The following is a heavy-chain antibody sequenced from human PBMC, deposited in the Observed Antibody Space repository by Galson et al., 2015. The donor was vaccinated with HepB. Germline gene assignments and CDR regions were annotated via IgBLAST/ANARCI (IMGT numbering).Heavy chain of an antibody. V-gene: IGHV1-69*13. CDR1: GGTFSSYA. Sequence: SVKVSCKASGGTFSSYAISWVRQAPGQGLEWMGGIIPIFGTANYAQKFQGRVTITADESTSTAYMELSSLRSEDTAVYYCAREGITMVRGKPYYYYGMDVWGQGTTVTVSS. CDR2: IIPIFGTA. CDR3: AREGITMVRGKPYYYYGMDV. D-gene: IGHD3-10*01. J-gene: IGHJ6*02.